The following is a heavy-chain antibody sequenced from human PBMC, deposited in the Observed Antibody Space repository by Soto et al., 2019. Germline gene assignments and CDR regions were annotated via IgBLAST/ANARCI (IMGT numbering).Heavy chain of an antibody. CDR2: IYYSGST. Sequence: QVQLQESGPGLVKPSETLSLTCTVSGGSVSSSSYYWNWIRQPPGKGLEWIGYIYYSGSTNYNPSLMSRVSMSIDTSKNQFSLNLSSVTAADTAVYYCASLPYIVSTDYWGQGTLVTVSS. CDR1: GGSVSSSSYY. V-gene: IGHV4-61*01. D-gene: IGHD5-12*01. J-gene: IGHJ4*02. CDR3: ASLPYIVSTDY.